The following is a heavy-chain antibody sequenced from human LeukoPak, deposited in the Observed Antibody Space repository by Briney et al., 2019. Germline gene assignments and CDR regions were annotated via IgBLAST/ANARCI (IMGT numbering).Heavy chain of an antibody. Sequence: GGSLRLSCAASGFTFSTYGMHWVRQAPGKGLEWVVLIWYDGSNKYYADSVKGRFTISRDNSKNTLYLQMNSLRPEDTAVYYCARDQGCTSTNCYSLFFHYWGQGTLVTVSS. J-gene: IGHJ4*02. CDR1: GFTFSTYG. V-gene: IGHV3-33*01. CDR2: IWYDGSNK. CDR3: ARDQGCTSTNCYSLFFHY. D-gene: IGHD2-2*01.